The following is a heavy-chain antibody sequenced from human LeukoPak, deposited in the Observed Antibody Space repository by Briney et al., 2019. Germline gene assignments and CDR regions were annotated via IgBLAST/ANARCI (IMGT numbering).Heavy chain of an antibody. CDR1: GFTFSHYW. Sequence: GGSLRLSCEASGFTFSHYWMTWYRQAPGKGLEWVANLNQDGSVQAYGDSVRGGFTISRDNAKNSVYIQMSSLRVEDTAMYYCARDHNVADVWGQGTMVTVSS. V-gene: IGHV3-7*01. CDR3: ARDHNVADV. D-gene: IGHD2-8*01. J-gene: IGHJ3*01. CDR2: LNQDGSVQ.